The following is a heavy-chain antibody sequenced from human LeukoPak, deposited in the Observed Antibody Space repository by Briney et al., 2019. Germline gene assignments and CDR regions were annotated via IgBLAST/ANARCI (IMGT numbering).Heavy chain of an antibody. CDR2: ISYDGSNK. J-gene: IGHJ4*02. CDR1: GFTFSSYA. D-gene: IGHD6-19*01. CDR3: AGAGYSSGWYDFDY. Sequence: GGSLRLSCAASGFTFSSYAMHWVRQAPGKGLEWVAVISYDGSNKYYADSVKGRFTISRGNSKNTLYLQMNSLRAEDTAVYYCAGAGYSSGWYDFDYWGQGTLVTVSS. V-gene: IGHV3-30-3*01.